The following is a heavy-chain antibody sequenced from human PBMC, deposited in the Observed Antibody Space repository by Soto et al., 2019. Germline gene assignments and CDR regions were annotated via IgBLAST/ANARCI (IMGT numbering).Heavy chain of an antibody. CDR1: GFSISSNY. Sequence: GGSLRLSCAASGFSISSNYMSWVRQAPGKGLEWVSIIYSDGRTYYADSVKGRFTISRDNSKNTLNLQMNSLRAEDTALYYCARDVGRYSYADFDYWGQGTLVTVSS. D-gene: IGHD5-18*01. V-gene: IGHV3-66*01. CDR2: IYSDGRT. CDR3: ARDVGRYSYADFDY. J-gene: IGHJ4*02.